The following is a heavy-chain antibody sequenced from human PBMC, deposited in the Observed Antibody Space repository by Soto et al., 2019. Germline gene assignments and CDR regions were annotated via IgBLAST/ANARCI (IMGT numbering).Heavy chain of an antibody. D-gene: IGHD3-10*01. J-gene: IGHJ6*03. Sequence: PGGSLRLSCAASGFTFSDYYMSWIRQAPGKGLEWVSYISSSGSTIYYADSVKGRFTISRDNAKNSLYLQMNSLRAEDTAVYYCARVRGAAKNYYYMDVWGKGTTVTVSS. CDR1: GFTFSDYY. CDR3: ARVRGAAKNYYYMDV. CDR2: ISSSGSTI. V-gene: IGHV3-11*01.